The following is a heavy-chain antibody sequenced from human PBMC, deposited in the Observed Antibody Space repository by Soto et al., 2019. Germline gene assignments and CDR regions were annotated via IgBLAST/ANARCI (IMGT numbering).Heavy chain of an antibody. Sequence: QVQLVQSGAEEKKPGASVKVSCKASGYTFTNYAMHWVRQAPGQRLEWMGWINAGNGNTKYSQKFQGRVTITRDTSASTAYMELSSLRSKDTAVYYCARVSGYYLPDYWGQGTLVTVSS. CDR1: GYTFTNYA. V-gene: IGHV1-3*05. CDR2: INAGNGNT. D-gene: IGHD5-12*01. CDR3: ARVSGYYLPDY. J-gene: IGHJ4*02.